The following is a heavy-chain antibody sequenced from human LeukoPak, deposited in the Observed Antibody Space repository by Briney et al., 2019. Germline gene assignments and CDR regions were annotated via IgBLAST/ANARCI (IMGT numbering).Heavy chain of an antibody. CDR2: INPNTGGT. D-gene: IGHD2/OR15-2a*01. J-gene: IGHJ4*02. Sequence: ASVKVSCKASAYTFTAYYIHWVRQAPGHGLEWMGRINPNTGGTNYAQNFQGRVTMTRDTSISTAYMELSSLRSDDTAVYYCAREYCDSTSCYKDLDYWGQGTLVTVSS. CDR1: AYTFTAYY. CDR3: AREYCDSTSCYKDLDY. V-gene: IGHV1-2*06.